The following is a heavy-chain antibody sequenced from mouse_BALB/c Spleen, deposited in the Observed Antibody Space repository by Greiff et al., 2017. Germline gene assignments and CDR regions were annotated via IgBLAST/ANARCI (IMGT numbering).Heavy chain of an antibody. Sequence: EVQLVESGGGLVKPGGSLKLSCAASGFTFSAYYMYWVRQTPEKRLEWVATISDGGSYTYYPDSVKGRFTISRDNAKNNLYLQMSSLKSEDTAMYYCARASGYWGQGTLVTVSA. V-gene: IGHV5-4*02. J-gene: IGHJ3*01. CDR1: GFTFSAYY. D-gene: IGHD3-1*01. CDR3: ARASGY. CDR2: ISDGGSYT.